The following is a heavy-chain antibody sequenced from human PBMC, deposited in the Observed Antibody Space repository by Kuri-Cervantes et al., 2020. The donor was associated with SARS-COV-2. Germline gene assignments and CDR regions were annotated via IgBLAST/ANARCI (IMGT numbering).Heavy chain of an antibody. J-gene: IGHJ6*02. CDR2: IYYSGST. V-gene: IGHV4-59*12. CDR3: ARAPGSSSWLYYYYGMDV. Sequence: GSLRLSCTVSGGSISSYYWSWIRQPPGKGLEWIGYIYYSGSTNYNPSLKSRVTVSVDTSKNQFSLKLSSVTAADTAVYYCARAPGSSSWLYYYYGMDVWGQGTTVTVSS. D-gene: IGHD6-13*01. CDR1: GGSISSYY.